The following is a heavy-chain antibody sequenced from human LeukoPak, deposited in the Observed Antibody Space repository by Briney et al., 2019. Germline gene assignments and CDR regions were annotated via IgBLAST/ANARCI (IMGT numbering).Heavy chain of an antibody. CDR3: VRAMDV. CDR1: GFTFSNYW. CDR2: IKQDGSEK. Sequence: PGGSLRLSWAASGFTFSNYWVNWVRQAPGKGLEWVANIKQDGSEKYYVDSVKGRFTISRDNAKNSLYLQMNSLRAEDTAVYYCVRAMDVWGQGTTVTVSS. J-gene: IGHJ6*02. V-gene: IGHV3-7*04.